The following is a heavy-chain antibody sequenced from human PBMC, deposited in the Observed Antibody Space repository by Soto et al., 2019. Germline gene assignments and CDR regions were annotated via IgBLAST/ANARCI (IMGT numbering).Heavy chain of an antibody. Sequence: QVQLVESGGGVVQPGRSLRLSCAASGFTFSIYGMHWVRQAPGKGLEWVAVVWYDGSYKYYADSVKGRFTISRDNSKNTLYLEKNSLGAEDTDVYYGAKDTSGGYGTAAYWGRGTLVRVSS. J-gene: IGHJ4*02. CDR1: GFTFSIYG. CDR3: AKDTSGGYGTAAY. V-gene: IGHV3-33*06. CDR2: VWYDGSYK. D-gene: IGHD1-26*01.